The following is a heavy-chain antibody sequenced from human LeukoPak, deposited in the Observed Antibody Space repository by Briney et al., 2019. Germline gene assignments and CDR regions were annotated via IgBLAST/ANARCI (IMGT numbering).Heavy chain of an antibody. D-gene: IGHD6-13*01. V-gene: IGHV3-21*01. J-gene: IGHJ4*02. CDR1: GFTFSSYS. CDR2: ISSSSSYI. CDR3: ARGDSSSGRRDY. Sequence: PGGSLRLSCAASGFTFSSYSMNWVRQAPGKGLEWVSSISSSSSYIYYADSMKGRFTISRDNAKNSLYLQMNSLRAEDTAVYYCARGDSSSGRRDYWGQGTLVTVSS.